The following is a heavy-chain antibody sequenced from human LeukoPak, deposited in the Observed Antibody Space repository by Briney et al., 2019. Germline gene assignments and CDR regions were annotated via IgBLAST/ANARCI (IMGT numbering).Heavy chain of an antibody. J-gene: IGHJ5*02. D-gene: IGHD3-3*01. V-gene: IGHV4-34*01. CDR2: INHSGST. Sequence: SETLSLTCAVYGGSFSGYYWSWIRQPPGKGLEWIGEINHSGSTNYNPSLKSRVTISVDTSKNQFSLKLSSVTAADTAVYYCARGPLITIFGVARRGNWFDPWGQGTLVTVSS. CDR1: GGSFSGYY. CDR3: ARGPLITIFGVARRGNWFDP.